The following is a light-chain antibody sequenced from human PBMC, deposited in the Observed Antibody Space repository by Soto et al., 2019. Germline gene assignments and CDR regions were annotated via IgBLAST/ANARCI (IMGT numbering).Light chain of an antibody. Sequence: EILLTPSPATLSLSPEERATLSCRASQSVSSSYLAWYQQKPGHSHRLRIYGASSRPTVIPDRFSSGGSWTDFTLTISRLEPEDFAVYYCQQYGISTFGGGTRVDIK. CDR3: QQYGIST. CDR2: GAS. J-gene: IGKJ4*01. V-gene: IGKV3-20*01. CDR1: QSVSSSY.